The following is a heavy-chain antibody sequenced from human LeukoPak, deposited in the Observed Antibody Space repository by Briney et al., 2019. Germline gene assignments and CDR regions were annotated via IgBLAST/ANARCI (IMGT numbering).Heavy chain of an antibody. Sequence: SETLSLTCTVSGGSISSYYWSWIRQPPGKGLEWIGYIYYSGSTNYNPSLKSRVTISVDTSKNQFSLKLSSVTAADTAVYYCARSARWLPFDYWGQGTLVTVSS. J-gene: IGHJ4*02. V-gene: IGHV4-59*01. CDR2: IYYSGST. CDR1: GGSISSYY. CDR3: ARSARWLPFDY. D-gene: IGHD5-24*01.